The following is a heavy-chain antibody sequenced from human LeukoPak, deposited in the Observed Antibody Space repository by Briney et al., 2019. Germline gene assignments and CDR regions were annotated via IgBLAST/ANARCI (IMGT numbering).Heavy chain of an antibody. Sequence: GGSLRLSCIASGFRFDAFTMGWFRQAPGKGLDWVSGIDGGAVKTYFADSVKGRFTISRDNSKNTVNLQMNSLRAEDTGVYYCVQESPHWAVTPGDWGQGTLVIVSS. CDR1: GFRFDAFT. V-gene: IGHV3-23*01. D-gene: IGHD4-17*01. CDR3: VQESPHWAVTPGD. J-gene: IGHJ4*02. CDR2: IDGGAVKT.